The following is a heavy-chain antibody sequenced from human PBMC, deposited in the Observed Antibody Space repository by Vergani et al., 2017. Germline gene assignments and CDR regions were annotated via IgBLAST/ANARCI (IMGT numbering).Heavy chain of an antibody. CDR3: AKANPRNSGYDYLDYYHAMDV. J-gene: IGHJ6*02. Sequence: EVQLLESGGDLVQPGGSLRLSCAASGFTFNHYAMNWVRQAPGKGLEWVSGISGSGGSTYDAGSVKGRFPISRDSSKNTLYLQMNSLSAGDTAVYYCAKANPRNSGYDYLDYYHAMDVWGQGTTVTVSS. CDR1: GFTFNHYA. D-gene: IGHD5-12*01. V-gene: IGHV3-23*01. CDR2: ISGSGGST.